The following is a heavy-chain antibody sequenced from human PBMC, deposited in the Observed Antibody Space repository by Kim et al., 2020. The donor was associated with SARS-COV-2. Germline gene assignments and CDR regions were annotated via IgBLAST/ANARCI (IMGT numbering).Heavy chain of an antibody. CDR3: EGVPAATPYYGMDV. J-gene: IGHJ6*02. Sequence: SETLSLTCAVYGGSFSGYYWSWIRQPPGKGLEWIGEIKHSGSTNYNPSLKSRVTISVDTSKNQFSLKLSSVTAADTAVYYCEGVPAATPYYGMDVWGQGTTVTVSS. D-gene: IGHD2-2*01. CDR1: GGSFSGYY. V-gene: IGHV4-34*01. CDR2: IKHSGST.